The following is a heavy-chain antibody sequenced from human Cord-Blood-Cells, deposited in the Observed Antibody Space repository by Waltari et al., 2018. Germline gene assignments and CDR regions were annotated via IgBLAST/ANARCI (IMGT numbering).Heavy chain of an antibody. CDR2: IWYDGINK. J-gene: IGHJ4*02. CDR3: ATRLLTGDGFDY. CDR1: GFTFSSYG. D-gene: IGHD7-27*01. V-gene: IGHV3-33*01. Sequence: QVQLVESGGGVVQPGRSLRLSCAASGFTFSSYGMHWVRQAPGKGLGWVAFIWYDGINKYYADSVKGRFTISRDNSKNTLYLQRNSLRAEDTAVYYCATRLLTGDGFDYWGQGTLVTVSS.